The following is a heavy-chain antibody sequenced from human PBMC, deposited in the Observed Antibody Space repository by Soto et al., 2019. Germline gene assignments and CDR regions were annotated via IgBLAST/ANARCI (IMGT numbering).Heavy chain of an antibody. J-gene: IGHJ4*02. Sequence: EVQLVETGGGLIQPGGSLRLSCAASGFTVSSNYMSWVRQAPGKGLEWVSVIYSGGSTYYADSVKGRFTISRDNSKNTLYLQMNRLRAEDTAVYYCARGLNEDYGDYASPYYFDYWGQGTLVTVSS. V-gene: IGHV3-53*02. D-gene: IGHD4-17*01. CDR1: GFTVSSNY. CDR3: ARGLNEDYGDYASPYYFDY. CDR2: IYSGGST.